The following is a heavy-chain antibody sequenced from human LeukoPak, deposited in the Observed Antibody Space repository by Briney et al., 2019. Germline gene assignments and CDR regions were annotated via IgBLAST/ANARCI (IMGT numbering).Heavy chain of an antibody. Sequence: PSETLSLTCTVSGGSISSYYWSWIRQPPGKGLEWIGYIYYSGSTNYNPSLKSRVTISVDTSKNQFSLKLSSVTAADTAVYYCAGGYSSSWSSFDPWGQGTLVTVSS. CDR1: GGSISSYY. D-gene: IGHD6-13*01. CDR2: IYYSGST. CDR3: AGGYSSSWSSFDP. J-gene: IGHJ5*02. V-gene: IGHV4-59*08.